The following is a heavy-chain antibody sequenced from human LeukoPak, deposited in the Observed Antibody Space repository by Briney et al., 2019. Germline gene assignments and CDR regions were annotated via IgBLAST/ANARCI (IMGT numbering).Heavy chain of an antibody. CDR1: GGSISSYY. Sequence: SETLSLTCTVSGGSISSYYWRWIRQSPGKGLEGIGYFYYSGSTNYNPSLKGRVTISVDTSKNQFSLKLSSVTAADTAVYYCARYYYDSSGYYRYYYYMDGWGKGTTVTVSS. V-gene: IGHV4-59*08. J-gene: IGHJ6*03. CDR2: FYYSGST. CDR3: ARYYYDSSGYYRYYYYMDG. D-gene: IGHD3-22*01.